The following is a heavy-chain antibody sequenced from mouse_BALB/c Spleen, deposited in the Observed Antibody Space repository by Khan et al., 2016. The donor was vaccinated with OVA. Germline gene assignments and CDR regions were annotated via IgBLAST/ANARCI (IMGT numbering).Heavy chain of an antibody. CDR2: ISYSDDT. CDR1: GDSITSGY. Sequence: EVQLVESGPSLVKPSQTLSLTCSVTGDSITSGYWNWIRKFPGKKLEYMGDISYSDDTFYNPSLKSRISITRGTSSNQYFLQLNSVTTNDTATYYYARPNYRYVCYFDYWNQGTTLTVSS. J-gene: IGHJ2*01. CDR3: ARPNYRYVCYFDY. V-gene: IGHV3-8*02. D-gene: IGHD2-14*01.